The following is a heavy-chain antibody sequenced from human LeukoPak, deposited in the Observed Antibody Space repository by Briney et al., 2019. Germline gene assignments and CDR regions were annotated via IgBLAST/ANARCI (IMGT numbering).Heavy chain of an antibody. J-gene: IGHJ6*02. CDR1: GYTFTGYY. V-gene: IGHV1-2*02. CDR3: AREEGMVRGALIGYYYYGMDV. CDR2: INPNSGGT. D-gene: IGHD3-10*01. Sequence: GASVKVSCKASGYTFTGYYMHWVRQAPGQRLEWMGWINPNSGGTNYAQKFQGRVTMTRDTSISTAYMELSRLRSDDTAVYYCAREEGMVRGALIGYYYYGMDVWGQGTTVTVSS.